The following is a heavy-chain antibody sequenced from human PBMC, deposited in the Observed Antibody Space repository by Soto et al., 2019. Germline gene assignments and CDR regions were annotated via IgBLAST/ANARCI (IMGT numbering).Heavy chain of an antibody. V-gene: IGHV4-39*01. J-gene: IGHJ6*03. CDR1: GGSISISTYY. D-gene: IGHD4-4*01. CDR2: VYYSGDT. Sequence: QLQLQESGPGLVKPSETLSLTCTVSGGSISISTYYWIWIPQPPGKGLEWIGSVYYSGDTNYNPSLRSRVTVSSDTSKNQFSLRLSSVTAADTAVYYCAGAHQSTVSPYYYYYLDVWGKGTTVSVSS. CDR3: AGAHQSTVSPYYYYYLDV.